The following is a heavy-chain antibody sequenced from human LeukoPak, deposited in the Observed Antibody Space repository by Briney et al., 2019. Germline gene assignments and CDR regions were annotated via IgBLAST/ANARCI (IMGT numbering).Heavy chain of an antibody. V-gene: IGHV1-2*02. CDR3: ARDRKACSGGSCHFRGWFDP. Sequence: GASVKVSCKASGYTFTGYYMHWVRQAPGQGLEWMGWINPNSGGTNYAQKFQGRVTMTRDTSISTAYMELSRLRSDDTAVYYCARDRKACSGGSCHFRGWFDPWGQGTLVTVSS. J-gene: IGHJ5*02. CDR1: GYTFTGYY. D-gene: IGHD2-15*01. CDR2: INPNSGGT.